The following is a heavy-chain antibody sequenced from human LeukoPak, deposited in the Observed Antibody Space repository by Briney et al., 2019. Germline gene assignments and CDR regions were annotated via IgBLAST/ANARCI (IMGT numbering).Heavy chain of an antibody. CDR1: GFTFSSYG. V-gene: IGHV3-7*03. J-gene: IGHJ4*02. Sequence: GGSLRLSCAASGFTFSSYGMHWVRQAPGKGLEWVAHIKQQGSEKYYVDSVKGRFTISRDNAKNSLYLQMNSLRAEDTAVYYCASRHAYGRGQGTLVTVSS. D-gene: IGHD3-10*01. CDR2: IKQQGSEK. CDR3: ASRHAYG.